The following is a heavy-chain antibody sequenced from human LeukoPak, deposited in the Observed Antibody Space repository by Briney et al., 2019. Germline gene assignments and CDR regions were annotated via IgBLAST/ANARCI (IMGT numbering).Heavy chain of an antibody. CDR1: GFTLSDYY. CDR2: MRNKANGYTT. V-gene: IGHV3-72*01. Sequence: GGSLRLSCAVSGFTLSDYYMDWVRQAPGKGLEWVGRMRNKANGYTTEYAASVKGRFSISRDDSKNSLYLQMNSLKTEDTAVYYCARVGYDSSSWYDPSYYYGMDVWGQGTTVTVSS. J-gene: IGHJ6*02. CDR3: ARVGYDSSSWYDPSYYYGMDV. D-gene: IGHD6-13*01.